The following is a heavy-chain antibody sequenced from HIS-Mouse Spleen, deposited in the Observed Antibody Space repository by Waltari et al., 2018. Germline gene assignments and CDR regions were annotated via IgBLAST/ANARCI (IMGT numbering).Heavy chain of an antibody. V-gene: IGHV3-13*01. J-gene: IGHJ4*02. CDR3: ARGYSNYVPYFDY. CDR1: GFTFSSYD. CDR2: IGTAGDT. Sequence: EVQLVESGGGLVQPGGSLRLSCAASGFTFSSYDMQCVREATGKGLEWVSAIGTAGDTYYPGSVKGRFTISRENAKNSLYLQMNRLRAGDTAVYYCARGYSNYVPYFDYWGQGTLVTVSS. D-gene: IGHD4-4*01.